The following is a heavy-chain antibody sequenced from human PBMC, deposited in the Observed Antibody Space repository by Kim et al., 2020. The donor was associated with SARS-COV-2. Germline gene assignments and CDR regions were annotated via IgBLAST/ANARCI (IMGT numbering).Heavy chain of an antibody. J-gene: IGHJ6*02. Sequence: GGSLRLSCAASGFTLSNYAMNWVRQAPGKGLEWVAVISNDGSDKYYADSVKGRFIISRDNSKNTLYLRMNSLRGEDTAVYYCARGHYDILSGYYYYYDMDVWGQGTTVTVSS. CDR1: GFTLSNYA. V-gene: IGHV3-30*04. CDR3: ARGHYDILSGYYYYYDMDV. CDR2: ISNDGSDK. D-gene: IGHD3-9*01.